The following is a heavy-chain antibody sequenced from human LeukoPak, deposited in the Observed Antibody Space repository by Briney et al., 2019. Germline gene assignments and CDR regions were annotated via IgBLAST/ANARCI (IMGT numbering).Heavy chain of an antibody. Sequence: SETLSLTCTVSGGSISSSSYYWGWIRQPPGKGLEWIGSIYYSGSTYYNPSLKSRVTISVDTSKNQFSLKLSSVTAADTAVYYCARALEWRSGWYSYWGQGTLVTVSS. CDR1: GGSISSSSYY. J-gene: IGHJ4*02. D-gene: IGHD6-19*01. CDR2: IYYSGST. CDR3: ARALEWRSGWYSY. V-gene: IGHV4-39*07.